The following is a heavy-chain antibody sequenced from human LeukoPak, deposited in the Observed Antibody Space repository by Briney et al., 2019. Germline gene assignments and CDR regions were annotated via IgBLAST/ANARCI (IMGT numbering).Heavy chain of an antibody. CDR1: GGTFSSYA. CDR2: IIPILGIA. J-gene: IGHJ3*02. V-gene: IGHV1-69*04. Sequence: SVKVSCKASGGTFSSYAISWVRQAPGQGLEWMGRIIPILGIANYAQKFQGRVTITADKSTSTAYMELSSLRSEDTAVYYCARPAGEALRRDGYNFAFDIWGQGTMVTVSS. D-gene: IGHD5-24*01. CDR3: ARPAGEALRRDGYNFAFDI.